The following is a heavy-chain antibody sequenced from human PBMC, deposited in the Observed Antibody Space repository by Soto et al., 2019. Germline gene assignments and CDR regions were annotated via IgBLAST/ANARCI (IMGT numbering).Heavy chain of an antibody. D-gene: IGHD3-3*01. CDR1: GGSISSYY. Sequence: SETLSLTCTVSGGSISSYYWSWIRQPPGKGLEWIGYIYYSGSTNYNPSLKSRVTISVDTSKNQFSLKLSSVTAADTAVYYCARVGRYYDFWSGYSDAFDIWGQGTMVTVSS. J-gene: IGHJ3*02. CDR2: IYYSGST. CDR3: ARVGRYYDFWSGYSDAFDI. V-gene: IGHV4-59*12.